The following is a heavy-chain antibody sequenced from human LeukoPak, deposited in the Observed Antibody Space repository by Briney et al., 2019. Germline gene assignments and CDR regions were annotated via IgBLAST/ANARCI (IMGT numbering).Heavy chain of an antibody. Sequence: ASVKVSCKASGGTFSSYAISWVRQAPGQELEWMGGIIPIFGTANYAQKFQGRVTITADESTSTAYMELSSLRSEDTAVYYCARVADYYDSSGYYFWFDPWGQGTLVTVSS. V-gene: IGHV1-69*01. CDR1: GGTFSSYA. CDR3: ARVADYYDSSGYYFWFDP. CDR2: IIPIFGTA. D-gene: IGHD3-22*01. J-gene: IGHJ5*02.